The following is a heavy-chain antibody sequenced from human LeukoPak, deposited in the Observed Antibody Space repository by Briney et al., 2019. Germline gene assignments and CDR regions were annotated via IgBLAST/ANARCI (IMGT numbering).Heavy chain of an antibody. CDR3: ARRGYCGGDCYFDAFDI. V-gene: IGHV4-39*01. CDR2: IYYSGST. CDR1: AGSITSSSYY. J-gene: IGHJ3*02. D-gene: IGHD2-21*02. Sequence: SETLSLTCTVSAGSITSSSYYCLWIRHPPGKGLEWIGSIYYSGSTYYNPSLKSRVIISVDTSKNQFSLKLSSVTAADTAVYYCARRGYCGGDCYFDAFDIWGQGTMVTVSS.